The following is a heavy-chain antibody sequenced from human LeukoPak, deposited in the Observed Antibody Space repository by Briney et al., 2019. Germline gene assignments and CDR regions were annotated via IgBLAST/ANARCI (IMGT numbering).Heavy chain of an antibody. V-gene: IGHV4-39*01. CDR3: ARLGYCSSISCYVGYHYYMDV. J-gene: IGHJ6*03. CDR2: IYFSGST. D-gene: IGHD2-2*01. CDR1: GGSVSSSRYY. Sequence: SETLSLTCTVSGGSVSSSRYYWGWIRQPPGKGLEWIGSIYFSGSTYYNPSLKSRVTISVDTSKNQFSLRLSSVTAADTAVYYCARLGYCSSISCYVGYHYYMDVWGKGTTVTVSS.